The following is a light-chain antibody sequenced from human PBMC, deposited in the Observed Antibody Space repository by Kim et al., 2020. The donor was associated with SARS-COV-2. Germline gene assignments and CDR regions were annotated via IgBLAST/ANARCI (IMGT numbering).Light chain of an antibody. CDR1: SSNIGSNT. J-gene: IGLJ2*01. CDR3: AAWDDNLNGVV. Sequence: GQRVTISCSGSSSNIGSNTVNWYQQLPGTAPKLLIYSNNQRPSGVPDRFSGSNSGTSASLAISGLQSEDEADYHCAAWDDNLNGVVFGGGTKLTVL. CDR2: SNN. V-gene: IGLV1-44*01.